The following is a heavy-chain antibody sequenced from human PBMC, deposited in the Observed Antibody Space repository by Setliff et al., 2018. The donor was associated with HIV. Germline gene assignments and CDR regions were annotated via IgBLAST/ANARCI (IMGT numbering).Heavy chain of an antibody. CDR3: GRHRVAARRSYFDL. Sequence: SETLSLTCAVSGGSISGSYYLAWIRQPPGEWLEWIGSTYFRGCTYNSPSLENRFSISIDTSDNQISLKLYSVTAAATAIYYCGRHRVAARRSYFDLWGQGTRVTVSS. V-gene: IGHV4-39*01. CDR2: TYFRGCT. CDR1: GGSISGSYY. D-gene: IGHD6-6*01. J-gene: IGHJ4*02.